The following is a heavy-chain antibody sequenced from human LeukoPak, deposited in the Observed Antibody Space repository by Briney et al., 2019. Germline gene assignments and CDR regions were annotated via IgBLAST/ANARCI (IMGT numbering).Heavy chain of an antibody. D-gene: IGHD5-24*01. Sequence: GGSLRLSCAASGFTFSSFEMNWVRQAPGKGLEWVSYITSSSSTTHHADSLEGRFTISTDNAKNSVYLNMNSLRAEDTAVYYCARESFVYLQLRDAFDIWGQGTMVTVSS. CDR1: GFTFSSFE. CDR2: ITSSSSTT. CDR3: ARESFVYLQLRDAFDI. V-gene: IGHV3-48*03. J-gene: IGHJ3*02.